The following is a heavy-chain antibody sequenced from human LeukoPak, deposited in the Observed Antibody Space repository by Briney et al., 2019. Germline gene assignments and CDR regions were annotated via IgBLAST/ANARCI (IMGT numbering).Heavy chain of an antibody. CDR3: ARPHDRLAARHLDAFDI. J-gene: IGHJ3*02. V-gene: IGHV4-59*01. CDR2: IYYSGST. Sequence: PSETLSLTCTVSDGSISSYYWSWIRQPPGKGLEWIGYIYYSGSTNYNPSLKSRVTISVDTSKNQFSLKLSSVTAADTAVYYCARPHDRLAARHLDAFDIWGQGTMVTVSS. D-gene: IGHD6-6*01. CDR1: DGSISSYY.